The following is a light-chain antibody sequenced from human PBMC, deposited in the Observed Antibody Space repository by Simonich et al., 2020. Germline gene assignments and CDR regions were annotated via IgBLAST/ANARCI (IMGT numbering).Light chain of an antibody. J-gene: IGKJ1*01. Sequence: DIVMTQSPDSLAVSLGERATINCKSRQSVLYSSNNKNYLAWYQQKPGQPPRLLMYLASTRESGVPDRFSGSGSGTDFTLTISSLQAEDVAVYYCQQYYSTPWTFGQGTKVEIK. CDR3: QQYYSTPWT. CDR1: QSVLYSSNNKNY. V-gene: IGKV4-1*01. CDR2: LAS.